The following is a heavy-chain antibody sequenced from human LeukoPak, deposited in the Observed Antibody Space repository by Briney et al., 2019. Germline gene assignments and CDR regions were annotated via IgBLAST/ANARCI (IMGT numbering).Heavy chain of an antibody. CDR2: ISSSSSSI. CDR1: GFTFSGYT. V-gene: IGHV3-21*01. Sequence: GGSLRLSCAASGFTFSGYTMNWVRQAPGKGPEWVSSISSSSSSIYYADSVKGRFTNSRDNAKNSLYLQMNSLRAEDTAVYYCARSGYNWNDVIFFDYWGQGTLVTVSS. D-gene: IGHD1-1*01. CDR3: ARSGYNWNDVIFFDY. J-gene: IGHJ4*02.